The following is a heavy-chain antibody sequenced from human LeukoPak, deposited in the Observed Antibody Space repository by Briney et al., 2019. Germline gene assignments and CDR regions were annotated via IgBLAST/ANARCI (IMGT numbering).Heavy chain of an antibody. J-gene: IGHJ4*02. V-gene: IGHV3-21*01. CDR3: ARDWTVAGLPFDY. Sequence: GGSLRLSSAASGFTFSSYSMNWVRQAPGKGLEWVSSISSSSSYIYYADSVKGRFTISRDNAKNSLYLQMNSLRAEDTAVYYCARDWTVAGLPFDYWGQGTLVTVSS. CDR2: ISSSSSYI. D-gene: IGHD6-19*01. CDR1: GFTFSSYS.